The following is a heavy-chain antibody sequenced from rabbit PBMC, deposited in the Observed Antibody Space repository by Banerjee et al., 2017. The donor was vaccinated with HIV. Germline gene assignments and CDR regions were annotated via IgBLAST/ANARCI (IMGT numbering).Heavy chain of an antibody. J-gene: IGHJ3*01. Sequence: QVQLEASGGDLVYPEGSLTITCTASGFSFSNKYVMCCVRQAPGKGLEWIACINTSSGNTVYASWAKGRFTISKTSSTTVTLQMTSLTGADTATYFCARDLAAVTGWKFGLWGQGTLVTVS. CDR1: GFSFSNKYV. CDR3: ARDLAAVTGWKFGL. V-gene: IGHV1S45*01. D-gene: IGHD7-1*01. CDR2: INTSSGNT.